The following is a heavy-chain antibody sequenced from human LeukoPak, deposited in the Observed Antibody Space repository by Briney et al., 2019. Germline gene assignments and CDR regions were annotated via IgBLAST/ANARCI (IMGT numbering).Heavy chain of an antibody. Sequence: ASVKVSCKASGYTFTSYYMHWVRQAPGQGLEWMGIINPSGGSTSYAQKFQGRVTMTRDTSTSTVYMELSSLRSEDTAVYYCARGNDILTGYSPRYYYYGMDVWGQGTTVTVSS. CDR2: INPSGGST. J-gene: IGHJ6*02. V-gene: IGHV1-46*01. D-gene: IGHD3-9*01. CDR3: ARGNDILTGYSPRYYYYGMDV. CDR1: GYTFTSYY.